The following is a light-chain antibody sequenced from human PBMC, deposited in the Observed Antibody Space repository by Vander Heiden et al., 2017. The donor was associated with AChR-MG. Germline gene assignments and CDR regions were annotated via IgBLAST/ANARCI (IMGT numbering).Light chain of an antibody. CDR1: QGISRW. V-gene: IGKV1-12*02. J-gene: IGKJ3*01. CDR3: QQTKNLPFT. Sequence: DVQMTQSPSSVSASVGDRVTITCRASQGISRWLAWYQQKAGKVPKLLIYAASSLQSGVPSRFSGSGSGTDFTLTISSLQPEDYANYFCQQTKNLPFTVGPGTKVDIK. CDR2: AAS.